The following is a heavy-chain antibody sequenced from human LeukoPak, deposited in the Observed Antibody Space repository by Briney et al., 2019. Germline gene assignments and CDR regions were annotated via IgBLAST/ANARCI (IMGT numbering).Heavy chain of an antibody. J-gene: IGHJ4*02. V-gene: IGHV3-30-3*01. D-gene: IGHD6-19*01. Sequence: PGRSLRLSCAASGFTFSSYAMHWVRQAPGKGLEWVAVISYDGSNKDYADSVKGRFTISRDNSKNTLYLQMNSLRAEDTAVYYCAGEYSSGYWGQGTLVTVSS. CDR1: GFTFSSYA. CDR3: AGEYSSGY. CDR2: ISYDGSNK.